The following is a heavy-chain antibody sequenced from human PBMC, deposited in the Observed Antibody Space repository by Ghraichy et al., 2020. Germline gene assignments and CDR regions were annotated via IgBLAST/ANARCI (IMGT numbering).Heavy chain of an antibody. CDR3: ARRGAYCSSTSCYYYYGMDV. V-gene: IGHV1-2*02. J-gene: IGHJ6*02. Sequence: ASVKVSCKASGYTFTGYYMRWVRQAPGQGLEWMGWINPNSGGTNYAQKFQGRVTMTRDTSISTAYMELSRLRSDDTAVYYCARRGAYCSSTSCYYYYGMDVWGQGTTVTVSS. D-gene: IGHD2-2*01. CDR1: GYTFTGYY. CDR2: INPNSGGT.